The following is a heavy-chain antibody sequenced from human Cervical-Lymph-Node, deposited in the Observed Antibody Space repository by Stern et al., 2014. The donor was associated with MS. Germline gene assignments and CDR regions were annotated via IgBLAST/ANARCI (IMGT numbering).Heavy chain of an antibody. V-gene: IGHV1-2*02. Sequence: QVQLVQSGAEVKEPGASVKVSCEASGDTFTGYYIHWGRQAPGQGLEWMGWINPNIGGTNYAQTFQGRVTMTRDTSIGTAYMELSRLRSDDTAVYYCARDLYNHGYAYWGQGTLVTVSS. CDR3: ARDLYNHGYAY. D-gene: IGHD5-18*01. CDR2: INPNIGGT. J-gene: IGHJ4*02. CDR1: GDTFTGYY.